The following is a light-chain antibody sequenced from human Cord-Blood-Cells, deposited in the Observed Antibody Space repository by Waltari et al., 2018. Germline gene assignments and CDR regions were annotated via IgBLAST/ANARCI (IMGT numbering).Light chain of an antibody. J-gene: IGLJ3*02. CDR2: GKN. CDR3: NSRDSSGNHWV. V-gene: IGLV3-19*01. CDR1: SLRSYY. Sequence: SSELTQDPAVSVALGQTVRITCQGDSLRSYYESCYQQKPGQAPVLVIYGKNNRPSGIPDRFSGSSSGNTASLTITGAQAEDEADYYCNSRDSSGNHWVFGGGTKLTVL.